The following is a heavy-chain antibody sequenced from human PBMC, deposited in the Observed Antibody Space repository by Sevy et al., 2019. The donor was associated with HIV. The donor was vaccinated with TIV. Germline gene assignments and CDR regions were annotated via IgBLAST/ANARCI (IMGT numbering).Heavy chain of an antibody. V-gene: IGHV4-4*07. Sequence: SETLSLTCTVSGGSISSYYWSWIRQPAGKGLEWIGRIYTSGSTNYNPSLKSRVTMSVDTSKNQFSLKLSSVTAADTAVYYCARVQSSSSWADWYFDLWGRGTLVTVSS. D-gene: IGHD6-13*01. CDR3: ARVQSSSSWADWYFDL. J-gene: IGHJ2*01. CDR1: GGSISSYY. CDR2: IYTSGST.